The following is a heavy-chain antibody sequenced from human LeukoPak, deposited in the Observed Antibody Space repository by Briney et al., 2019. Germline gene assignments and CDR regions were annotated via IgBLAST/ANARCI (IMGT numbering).Heavy chain of an antibody. D-gene: IGHD2-2*02. CDR3: ARDRLVVVPAAIRGYYMDV. CDR1: GYTFTGYY. CDR2: INPNSGGT. V-gene: IGHV1-2*02. Sequence: ASVKVSCKASGYTFTGYYMHWVRQAPGRGLEWMGWINPNSGGTNYAQKFQGRVTMTRDTSISTAYMELSRLRSDDTAVHYCARDRLVVVPAAIRGYYMDVWGKGTTVTVSS. J-gene: IGHJ6*03.